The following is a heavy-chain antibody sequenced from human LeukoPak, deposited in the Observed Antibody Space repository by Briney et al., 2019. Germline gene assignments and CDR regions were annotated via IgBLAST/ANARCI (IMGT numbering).Heavy chain of an antibody. D-gene: IGHD6-13*01. Sequence: PSQTLSLTCAVSGGSISSNGYSWSWIRQPPGKGLEWIGNIDHSGSTYYNPSLKTRVTILVDRSKNQFSLKLSSVTAADTAVYYCARYSSSWESNYYMDVWGKGTTVTVSS. J-gene: IGHJ6*03. CDR2: IDHSGST. CDR3: ARYSSSWESNYYMDV. V-gene: IGHV4-30-2*01. CDR1: GGSISSNGYS.